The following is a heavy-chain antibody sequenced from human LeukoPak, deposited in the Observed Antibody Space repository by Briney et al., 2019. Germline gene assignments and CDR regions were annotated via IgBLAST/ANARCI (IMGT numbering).Heavy chain of an antibody. V-gene: IGHV4-61*02. CDR2: IYTSGST. J-gene: IGHJ3*02. Sequence: SETLSLTCTVSGGSISSGSYYWSWIRQPAGKGLEWIGRIYTSGSTNYNPSLKSRVTISVDTSKNQFSLRLTSVTAADTAVYYCARNRGDYYDSSGYFRLGDAFDIWGQGTMVTVSS. CDR1: GGSISSGSYY. CDR3: ARNRGDYYDSSGYFRLGDAFDI. D-gene: IGHD3-22*01.